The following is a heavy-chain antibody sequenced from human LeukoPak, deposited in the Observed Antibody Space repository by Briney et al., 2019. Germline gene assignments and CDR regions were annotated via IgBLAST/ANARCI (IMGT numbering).Heavy chain of an antibody. CDR1: GFTFRSYA. CDR2: ISGSGGST. CDR3: ARSIVGATLYYYGMDV. V-gene: IGHV3-23*01. J-gene: IGHJ6*02. Sequence: SGGSLRLSCAASGFTFRSYAMSWVRQAPGKGLEWVSAISGSGGSTYYADSVKGRFTISRDNSKNTLYLQMNSLRAEDTAVYYCARSIVGATLYYYGMDVWGQGTTVTVSS. D-gene: IGHD1-26*01.